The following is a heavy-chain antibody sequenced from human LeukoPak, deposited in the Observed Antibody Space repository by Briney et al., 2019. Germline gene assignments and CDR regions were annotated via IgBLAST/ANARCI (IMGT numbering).Heavy chain of an antibody. CDR2: IKEDGSDY. V-gene: IGHV3-7*03. CDR1: GFIFSRFW. J-gene: IGHJ4*02. D-gene: IGHD1/OR15-1a*01. Sequence: PGGSLRLSCAAPGFIFSRFWMSWGRQAPGGGVEWVANIKEDGSDYYYVGSVKGRFTISRDNAKNSLYLQMNSLRADDTAVYYCARGNTGTGDYWGQGTLVTVSS. CDR3: ARGNTGTGDY.